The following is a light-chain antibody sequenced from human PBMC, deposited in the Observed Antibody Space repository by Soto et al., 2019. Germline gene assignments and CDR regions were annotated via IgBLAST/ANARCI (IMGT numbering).Light chain of an antibody. Sequence: DIQRTQSPSSMSASVGDRVTITCRASQSISSYLNWYQQKPGKAPKLLIYAASSLQSGVPSRFSGSVSGTDGTITISSLKQEDGSTYYCQQSYSTTWTFGQGTKVDIK. CDR2: AAS. CDR1: QSISSY. CDR3: QQSYSTTWT. V-gene: IGKV1-39*01. J-gene: IGKJ1*01.